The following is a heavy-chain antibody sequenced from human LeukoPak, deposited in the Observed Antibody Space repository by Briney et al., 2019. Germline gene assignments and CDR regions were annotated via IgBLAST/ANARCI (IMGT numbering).Heavy chain of an antibody. CDR1: GFTFSSYS. CDR2: ISSSSSTI. D-gene: IGHD4-11*01. Sequence: GGSLRLSCAASGFTFSSYSMNWVRQAPGKGLEWVSYISSSSSTIYYADSVKGRFTISRDNAKNSLYLQMSSLRDEDTAVYYCASYDYQGAFFDYWGQGTLVTVSS. CDR3: ASYDYQGAFFDY. V-gene: IGHV3-48*02. J-gene: IGHJ4*02.